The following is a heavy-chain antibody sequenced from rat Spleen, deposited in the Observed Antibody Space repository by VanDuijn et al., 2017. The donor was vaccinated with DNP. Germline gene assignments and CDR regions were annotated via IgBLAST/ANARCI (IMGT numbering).Heavy chain of an antibody. CDR2: ITNTGGGT. CDR1: GFTFNNNW. J-gene: IGHJ3*01. CDR3: TTAGGHGDNWFLY. Sequence: EVQLVESGGGLIQPGMSLRLSCVASGFTFNNNWMTWIRQAPGSGLEWIASITNTGGGTYYLDSVKGRFTISRDNSQSTLSLQMDSLRSEDTATYHCTTAGGHGDNWFLYWGQGTLVTVSS. V-gene: IGHV5-31*01.